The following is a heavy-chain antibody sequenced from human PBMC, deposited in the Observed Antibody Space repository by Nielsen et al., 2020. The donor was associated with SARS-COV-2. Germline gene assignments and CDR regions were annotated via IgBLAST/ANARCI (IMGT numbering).Heavy chain of an antibody. CDR2: ISSNGGST. V-gene: IGHV3-64*01. D-gene: IGHD1-1*01. Sequence: GGSLRLPCAASGFTFSSYAMHWVRQAPGKGLEYVSAISSNGGSTYYANSVKGRFTISRDNSKNTLYLQMGSLRAEDMAVYYCARDGSGFDYWGQGTLVTVSS. CDR3: ARDGSGFDY. CDR1: GFTFSSYA. J-gene: IGHJ4*02.